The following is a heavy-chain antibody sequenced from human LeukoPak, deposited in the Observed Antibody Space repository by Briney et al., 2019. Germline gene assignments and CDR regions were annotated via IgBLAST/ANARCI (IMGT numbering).Heavy chain of an antibody. CDR1: GGTFSSYA. CDR2: IIPILGTA. D-gene: IGHD3-16*02. V-gene: IGHV1-69*11. CDR3: ARGYDYVWGSYRSILASRYKFDY. Sequence: SVKVSCKASGGTFSSYAISWVRQAPGQGLEWMGRIIPILGTANYAQKFQGRVTITTDESTSTAYMELSSLRSEDTAVYYCARGYDYVWGSYRSILASRYKFDYWGQGTLVTVSS. J-gene: IGHJ4*02.